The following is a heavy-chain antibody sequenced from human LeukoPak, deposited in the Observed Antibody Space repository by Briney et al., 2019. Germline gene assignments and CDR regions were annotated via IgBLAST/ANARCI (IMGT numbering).Heavy chain of an antibody. V-gene: IGHV4-4*07. Sequence: ASETLALTCTVSGGSIDNNYWSWIRQPAGKGLECIGRIHSGGSTNYNPSLKSRVTMSVGTANNHCSLKLSSVTAADTAVYYCARDSEYSGNWFDPWGQGTLVTVSS. J-gene: IGHJ5*02. CDR2: IHSGGST. CDR3: ARDSEYSGNWFDP. D-gene: IGHD2/OR15-2a*01. CDR1: GGSIDNNY.